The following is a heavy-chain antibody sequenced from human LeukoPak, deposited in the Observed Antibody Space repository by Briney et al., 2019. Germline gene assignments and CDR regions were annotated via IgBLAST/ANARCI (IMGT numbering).Heavy chain of an antibody. CDR1: GGSFTGYY. CDR3: ARDEMATIGRALDY. CDR2: INHSGST. V-gene: IGHV4-34*01. J-gene: IGHJ4*02. D-gene: IGHD5-24*01. Sequence: PSETLSLTCAVYGGSFTGYYWTWIRQPPGKGLEWIGEINHSGSTHYNPSLKSRVTISVDTSKNQFSLKLSSVTAADTAVYYCARDEMATIGRALDYWGQGTLVTVSS.